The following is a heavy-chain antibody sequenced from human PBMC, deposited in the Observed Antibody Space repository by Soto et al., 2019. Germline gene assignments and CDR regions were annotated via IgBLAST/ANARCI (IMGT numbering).Heavy chain of an antibody. CDR3: ARTGVRFLEWLPIPYFDY. D-gene: IGHD3-3*01. CDR2: IKQDGSEK. J-gene: IGHJ4*02. Sequence: GGSLRLSCAASGFTFSSYWMSWVRQAPGKGLEWVANIKQDGSEKYYVDSVKGRFTISRDNAKNSLYLQMSSLRAEDTAVYYCARTGVRFLEWLPIPYFDYWGQGTLVTVSS. V-gene: IGHV3-7*01. CDR1: GFTFSSYW.